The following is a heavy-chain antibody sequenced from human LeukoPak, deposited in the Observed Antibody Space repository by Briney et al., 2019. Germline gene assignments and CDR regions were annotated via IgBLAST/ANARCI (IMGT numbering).Heavy chain of an antibody. CDR1: GFTFSSYE. J-gene: IGHJ6*02. Sequence: GGSLRLSCAASGFTFSSYEMNWVRQAPGKGLEWVSCITSSGSTIYYADSVKGRFTISRDNAKNSLYLQMDSLRAEDTPVYYCAREEVEFRDGWTGMDVWGQGTTVTVSS. CDR3: AREEVEFRDGWTGMDV. CDR2: ITSSGSTI. V-gene: IGHV3-48*03. D-gene: IGHD3-10*01.